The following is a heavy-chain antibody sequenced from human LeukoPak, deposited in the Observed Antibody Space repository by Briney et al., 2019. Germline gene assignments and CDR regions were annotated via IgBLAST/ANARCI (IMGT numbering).Heavy chain of an antibody. CDR1: GFGFSNYW. J-gene: IGHJ4*02. V-gene: IGHV3-7*01. CDR3: ARDRGYSNFDY. CDR2: MNEDGSEK. D-gene: IGHD4-11*01. Sequence: PGGSLILSCAASGFGFSNYWMSWVRQAPGKGLEWVANMNEDGSEKNYVDSVKGRFTISRDNAQDSLYLQMNSLRAEDTAVYYCARDRGYSNFDYWGQGTLLTVSS.